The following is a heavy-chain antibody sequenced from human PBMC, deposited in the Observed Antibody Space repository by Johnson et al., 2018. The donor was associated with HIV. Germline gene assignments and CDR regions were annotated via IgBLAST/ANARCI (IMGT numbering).Heavy chain of an antibody. CDR3: ARERDTDMAGDAFDI. Sequence: EMQLVESGGGVVQPGRSLRLSCAASGFTFSSYWMHWVRQGPGKGLVWVSRINSDGSSTRYAVSVKGRFTISRDNAKNTLYLQMNSLRAEDTAVYYCARERDTDMAGDAFDIWGQGTMVTVSS. V-gene: IGHV3-74*01. CDR1: GFTFSSYW. CDR2: INSDGSST. J-gene: IGHJ3*02. D-gene: IGHD5-18*01.